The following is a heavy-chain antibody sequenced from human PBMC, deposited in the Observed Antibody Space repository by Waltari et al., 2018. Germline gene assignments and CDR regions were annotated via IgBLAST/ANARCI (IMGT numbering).Heavy chain of an antibody. V-gene: IGHV3-23*03. J-gene: IGHJ3*02. CDR3: AKAAGSFDAFDI. Sequence: VQLLESGGGLVPPGWSLRLSCAASGFTSSSYAMSWVRQAPGKGLEWVSVIYSGGSTYYEDSVKGRFTISRDNSKNTLYLQMNSLRAEDTAVYYCAKAAGSFDAFDIWGQGTMVTVSS. CDR1: GFTSSSYA. CDR2: IYSGGST. D-gene: IGHD3-10*01.